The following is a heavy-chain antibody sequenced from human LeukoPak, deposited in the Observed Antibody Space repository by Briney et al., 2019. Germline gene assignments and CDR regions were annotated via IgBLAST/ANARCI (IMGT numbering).Heavy chain of an antibody. D-gene: IGHD3-22*01. V-gene: IGHV3-23*01. CDR1: GFTFSSYA. J-gene: IGHJ4*02. CDR2: ISGSGGST. CDR3: AKKGRYYDSSGYYSLDY. Sequence: GGSLRLSCAASGFTFSSYAMSWVRQAPGKGPEWVSAISGSGGSTYYADSVKGRFTISRDNSKNTLYLQMNSLRAEDTAVYYCAKKGRYYDSSGYYSLDYWGQGTLATVSS.